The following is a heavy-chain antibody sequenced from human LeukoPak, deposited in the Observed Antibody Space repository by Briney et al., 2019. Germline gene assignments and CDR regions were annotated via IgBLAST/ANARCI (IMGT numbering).Heavy chain of an antibody. CDR1: GVSISSYY. J-gene: IGHJ3*02. CDR3: ARPVDSSIWYDALDI. CDR2: IHYSGSP. Sequence: PSETLSLTCTVSGVSISSYYWTWIRQPPGKGLEWIGNIHYSGSPNYNPSLKSRVTMSLDTSKNQFSLKLSSVTAADTAVYYCARPVDSSIWYDALDIWGQGTVVTVSS. V-gene: IGHV4-59*08. D-gene: IGHD6-13*01.